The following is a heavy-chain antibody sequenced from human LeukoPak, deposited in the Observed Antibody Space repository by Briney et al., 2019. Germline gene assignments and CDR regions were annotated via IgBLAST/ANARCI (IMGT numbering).Heavy chain of an antibody. Sequence: ASVKVSCKASGGTFSSYAISWVRQAPGQGLEWMGGIIPIFGTANYAQKFQGRVTITADESTSTAYMELSSLRSEDTAVYYCARGSSGWYQQDYWGQGTLVTVSS. D-gene: IGHD6-19*01. V-gene: IGHV1-69*13. J-gene: IGHJ4*02. CDR3: ARGSSGWYQQDY. CDR1: GGTFSSYA. CDR2: IIPIFGTA.